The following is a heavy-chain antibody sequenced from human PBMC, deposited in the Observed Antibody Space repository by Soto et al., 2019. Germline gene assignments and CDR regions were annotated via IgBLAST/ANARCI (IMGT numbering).Heavy chain of an antibody. Sequence: QVQLVQSGAEVKKPGASVKVSCKASGYTFTGYYMHWVRQAPGQGLEWMGWINPNSGGTNYAQKFQCWVTMTMDTSISTAYMELSMLRSDDTAVYYCARAVLRFLSGGMDVWGQGTTVTVSS. D-gene: IGHD3-3*01. CDR1: GYTFTGYY. V-gene: IGHV1-2*04. CDR2: INPNSGGT. J-gene: IGHJ6*02. CDR3: ARAVLRFLSGGMDV.